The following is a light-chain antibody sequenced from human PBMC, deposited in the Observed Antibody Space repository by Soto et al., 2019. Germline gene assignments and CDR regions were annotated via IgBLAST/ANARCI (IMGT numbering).Light chain of an antibody. CDR2: EVT. CDR1: SSDVGGYDY. Sequence: SALTQPPSASGSPGRSVTISCTGTSSDVGGYDYVSWFQQHPGKAPKLIIYEVTKRPSGVPDRFSASKSGNTASLTVSGLQAEDEADYYCSSYAGSYTWIFGSGTKLTVL. V-gene: IGLV2-8*01. CDR3: SSYAGSYTWI. J-gene: IGLJ1*01.